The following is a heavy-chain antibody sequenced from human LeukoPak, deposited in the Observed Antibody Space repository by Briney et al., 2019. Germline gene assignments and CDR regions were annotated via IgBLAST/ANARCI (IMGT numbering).Heavy chain of an antibody. J-gene: IGHJ3*02. D-gene: IGHD1-26*01. CDR2: ISNSGGST. V-gene: IGHV3-23*01. CDR1: GFTFSSYV. CDR3: ARGRWGAFDI. Sequence: GGSLRLSCAASGFTFSSYVMSWVRQAPGKGLEWVSSISNSGGSTYYADSVKGRFTISRDNSKNTLYLQMNSLRAEDTAVYYCARGRWGAFDIWGQGTMVTVSS.